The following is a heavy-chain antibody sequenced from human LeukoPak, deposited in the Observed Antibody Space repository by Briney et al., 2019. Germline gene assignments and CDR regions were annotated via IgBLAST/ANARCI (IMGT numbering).Heavy chain of an antibody. CDR3: AKTYYYGSGSSTPIDY. D-gene: IGHD3-10*01. CDR2: INPNSGGT. Sequence: ASVKVSCTASGYTFTGYYMHWVRQAPGQGLEWMGWINPNSGGTNYAQKFQGRVTMTRDTSISTAYMELSRLRSDDTAVYYCAKTYYYGSGSSTPIDYWGQGTLVTVSS. CDR1: GYTFTGYY. V-gene: IGHV1-2*02. J-gene: IGHJ4*02.